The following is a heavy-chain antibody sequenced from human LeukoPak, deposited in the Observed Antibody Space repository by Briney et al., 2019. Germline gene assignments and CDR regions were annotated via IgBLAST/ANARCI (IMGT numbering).Heavy chain of an antibody. CDR3: ARRPGHTWDMGNWFDP. CDR2: ISYNGIT. J-gene: IGHJ5*02. CDR1: GDSIRTNNYF. V-gene: IGHV4-39*01. D-gene: IGHD1-26*01. Sequence: SATLSLTCSVSGDSIRTNNYFWGWIRQPPGMGLEWIGSISYNGITYYNPSLKSRASVSVDTSKNQFSLNLNSVTAADTAIYYCARRPGHTWDMGNWFDPGGQGTLVTVSS.